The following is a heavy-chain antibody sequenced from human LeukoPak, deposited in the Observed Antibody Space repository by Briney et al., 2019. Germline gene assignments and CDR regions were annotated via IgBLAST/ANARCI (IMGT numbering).Heavy chain of an antibody. D-gene: IGHD4-17*01. CDR2: INDRGST. Sequence: SETLSLTCAVYGGSFSGYYWSWIRQPPGKGLEWIGEINDRGSTNYNPSLKSRVIISVDTSKKHFSLSLSSVTAADTALYYCAREDDNGDYVSFRSSLDYWGQGTLVTVSS. CDR1: GGSFSGYY. CDR3: AREDDNGDYVSFRSSLDY. J-gene: IGHJ4*02. V-gene: IGHV4-34*01.